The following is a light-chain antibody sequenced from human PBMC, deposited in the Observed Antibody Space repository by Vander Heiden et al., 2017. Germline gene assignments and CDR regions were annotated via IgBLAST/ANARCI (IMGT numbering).Light chain of an antibody. Sequence: NFMLTQPHSVSESPGKTVTLSCTRSSGSIASNDGQWYQQRPGSSPTTVIYEDNQRPSGVPDRFSGSIDSSSNSASLTISGLKTEDEADYYCQSYDSSNWVFGGGTKLTVL. J-gene: IGLJ3*02. CDR1: SGSIASND. V-gene: IGLV6-57*01. CDR2: EDN. CDR3: QSYDSSNWV.